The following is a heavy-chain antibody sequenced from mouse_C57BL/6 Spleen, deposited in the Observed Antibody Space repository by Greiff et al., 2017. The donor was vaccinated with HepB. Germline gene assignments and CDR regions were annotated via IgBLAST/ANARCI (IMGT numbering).Heavy chain of an antibody. CDR1: GFSLTSYG. CDR2: IWGVGST. V-gene: IGHV2-6*01. Sequence: VQLVESGPGLVAPSQSLSITCTVSGFSLTSYGIDWVRQSPGKGLEWLGVIWGVGSTTYNSTLKSRLSISKDNSKSQVFLKMNSLQTDDTAMYYCARNDGYYAMDYWGQGTSVTVSS. CDR3: ARNDGYYAMDY. J-gene: IGHJ4*01. D-gene: IGHD2-3*01.